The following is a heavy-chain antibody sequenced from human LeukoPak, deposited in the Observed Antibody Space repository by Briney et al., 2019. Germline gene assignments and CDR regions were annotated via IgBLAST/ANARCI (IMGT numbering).Heavy chain of an antibody. CDR1: GFTFSSYA. Sequence: PGGSLRLSCAASGFTFSSYAMSWVRQAPGKGLEWVSAISGSGGSTYYADSVKGRFTISRDNSKNALYLQMNSLRAEDTAVYYCAKGIAVAGTRFDYWGQGTLVTVSS. CDR2: ISGSGGST. V-gene: IGHV3-23*01. CDR3: AKGIAVAGTRFDY. J-gene: IGHJ4*02. D-gene: IGHD6-19*01.